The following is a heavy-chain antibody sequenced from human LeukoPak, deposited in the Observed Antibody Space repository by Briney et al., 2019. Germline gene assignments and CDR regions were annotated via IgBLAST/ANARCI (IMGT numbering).Heavy chain of an antibody. CDR1: GFTFRNAW. J-gene: IGHJ4*02. CDR2: IKSKTDGGTT. D-gene: IGHD4-17*01. V-gene: IGHV3-15*01. CDR3: GDLGDYRVG. Sequence: PGRSLRLSCAASGFTFRNAWMSWVRQAPGKGLEWVGRIKSKTDGGTTEYAAPVKGRFTISRDDSKSTLFLQMNSLKLEDTAVYYCGDLGDYRVGWGQGTLVTVSS.